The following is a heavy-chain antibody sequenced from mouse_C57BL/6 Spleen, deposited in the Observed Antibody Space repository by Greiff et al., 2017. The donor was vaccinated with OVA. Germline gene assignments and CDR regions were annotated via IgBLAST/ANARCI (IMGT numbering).Heavy chain of an antibody. Sequence: EVQLQESGPGLVKPSQSLSLTCSVTGYSITSGYYWNWIRQFPGNKLEWMGYISYDGSNNYNPSLKNRISITRDISKNQFFLKLNSVTTEDTATYYCARKGSMGGAMDYWGQGTSVTVSS. D-gene: IGHD2-10*02. CDR3: ARKGSMGGAMDY. V-gene: IGHV3-6*01. CDR1: GYSITSGYY. J-gene: IGHJ4*01. CDR2: ISYDGSN.